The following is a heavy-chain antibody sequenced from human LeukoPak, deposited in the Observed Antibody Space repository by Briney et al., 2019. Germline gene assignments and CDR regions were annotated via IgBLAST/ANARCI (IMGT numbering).Heavy chain of an antibody. V-gene: IGHV4-39*01. J-gene: IGHJ4*02. CDR3: ARLPGSGYFGY. CDR1: GGSISSGPYY. Sequence: SETLSLTCAVSGGSISSGPYYWGWSRQPPGKGLEWVATVYYTGSMYYNPSLKGRVTVSVDTSKNQFSLKLTSVTAADTAVYYCARLPGSGYFGYWGQGILVTVSS. CDR2: VYYTGSM. D-gene: IGHD3-22*01.